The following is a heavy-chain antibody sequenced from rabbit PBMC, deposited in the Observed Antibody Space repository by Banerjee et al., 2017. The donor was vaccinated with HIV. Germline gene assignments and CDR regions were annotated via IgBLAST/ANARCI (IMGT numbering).Heavy chain of an antibody. Sequence: LVESGGGLVQPGGSLKLSCKASGFDFSSYGINWVRQAPGKGLEWIGIIGTAEGSTYYASWVNGRFTISSDNAQNTVDLEMNSLTAADTATYFCATNDGDRNNYSPFKLWGQGTLVTVS. V-gene: IGHV1S47*01. J-gene: IGHJ4*01. CDR3: ATNDGDRNNYSPFKL. CDR2: IGTAEGST. D-gene: IGHD2-1*01. CDR1: GFDFSSYG.